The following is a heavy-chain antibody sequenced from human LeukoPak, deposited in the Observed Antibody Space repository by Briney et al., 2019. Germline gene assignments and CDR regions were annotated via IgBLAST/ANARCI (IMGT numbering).Heavy chain of an antibody. J-gene: IGHJ5*02. CDR1: GGSISSGDYY. Sequence: SQTLSLTCTVSGGSISSGDYYWSWIRQPPGKGLEWIAHMYYSGSTYYNPSLKSRVTMSADTSKNQLSLKLSSVTAADTAVYYCARPYYYDSRIDPWGQGILVTVSS. D-gene: IGHD3-22*01. CDR2: MYYSGST. V-gene: IGHV4-30-4*01. CDR3: ARPYYYDSRIDP.